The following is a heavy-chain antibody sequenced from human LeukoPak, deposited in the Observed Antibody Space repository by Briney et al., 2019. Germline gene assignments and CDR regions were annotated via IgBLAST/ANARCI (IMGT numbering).Heavy chain of an antibody. V-gene: IGHV3-33*08. CDR1: GFTFSSYT. Sequence: PGGSLRLSCSASGFTFSSYTIHWVRQAPGKGLEWVAVIWYDGSNKYYADSVKGRFTISRDNSKNTLYLQMNSLRAEDTAVYYCARGGIDILTDPFDYWGQGTLVTVSS. J-gene: IGHJ4*02. CDR3: ARGGIDILTDPFDY. D-gene: IGHD3-9*01. CDR2: IWYDGSNK.